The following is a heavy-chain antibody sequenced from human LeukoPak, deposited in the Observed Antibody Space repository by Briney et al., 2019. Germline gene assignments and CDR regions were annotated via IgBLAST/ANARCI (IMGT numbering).Heavy chain of an antibody. V-gene: IGHV4-30-4*01. Sequence: SETLSLTCTVSGGSISSGDYYWSWIRQPPGKGLEWIGYIYYSGSTYYNPSLKSRVTISVDTSKNQFSLKLSSVTAADTAVYYCARVYYYDSSGHYEWGQGTLVTVSS. CDR1: GGSISSGDYY. CDR3: ARVYYYDSSGHYE. D-gene: IGHD3-22*01. CDR2: IYYSGST. J-gene: IGHJ4*02.